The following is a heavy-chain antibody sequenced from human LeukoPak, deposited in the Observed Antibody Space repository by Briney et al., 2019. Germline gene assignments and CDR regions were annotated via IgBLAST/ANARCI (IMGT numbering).Heavy chain of an antibody. CDR1: GGTFGSYA. V-gene: IGHV1-69*05. D-gene: IGHD1-26*01. CDR2: IIPIFGTA. CDR3: ARGTKGGIVGATGAFDI. Sequence: ASVKVSCKASGGTFGSYAISWVRQAPGQGLEWMGRIIPIFGTANYAQKFQGRVTITTDESTSTAYMEPSSLRSEDTAVYYCARGTKGGIVGATGAFDIWGQGTMVTVSS. J-gene: IGHJ3*02.